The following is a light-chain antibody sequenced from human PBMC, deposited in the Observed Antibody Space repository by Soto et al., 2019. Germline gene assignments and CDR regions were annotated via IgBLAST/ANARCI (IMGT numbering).Light chain of an antibody. V-gene: IGKV1-39*01. CDR1: QTISTY. J-gene: IGKJ4*01. Sequence: DIQMTQSPSPLSASVGDRVTITCRASQTISTYLNWYQQKPGKAPKLLIYAASSLQSGVPSRFSGSGYGTAGTITISSLQTEDGETYYGQQSYSTPLTFGGGTKVDI. CDR3: QQSYSTPLT. CDR2: AAS.